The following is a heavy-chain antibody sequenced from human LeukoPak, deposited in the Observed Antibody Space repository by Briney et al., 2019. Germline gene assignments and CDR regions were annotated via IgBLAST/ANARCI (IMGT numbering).Heavy chain of an antibody. J-gene: IGHJ4*02. Sequence: GGSLRLSCAASGFTFSSYAMSWVRQSPGKGLEWVSVISGGGGSTYYADSVKGRFTISRDNSKNTLYLQMNSLRADDTAVYYCAKFYDIPTGYSDYWGQGTLVTVSS. CDR3: AKFYDIPTGYSDY. V-gene: IGHV3-23*01. CDR1: GFTFSSYA. CDR2: ISGGGGST. D-gene: IGHD3-9*01.